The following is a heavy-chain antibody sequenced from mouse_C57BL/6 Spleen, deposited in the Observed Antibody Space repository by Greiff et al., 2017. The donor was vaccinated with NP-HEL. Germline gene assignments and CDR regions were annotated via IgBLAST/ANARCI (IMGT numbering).Heavy chain of an antibody. CDR3: ARGDNDYDERGYYFDY. D-gene: IGHD2-4*01. CDR2: INYDGSST. J-gene: IGHJ2*01. Sequence: DVHLVESEGGLVQPGSSMKLSCTASGFTFSDYYMAWVRQVPEKGLEWVANINYDGSSTYYLDSLKSRFIISRDNAKNILYLQMSSLKSEDTATYYCARGDNDYDERGYYFDYWGQGTTLTVSS. V-gene: IGHV5-16*01. CDR1: GFTFSDYY.